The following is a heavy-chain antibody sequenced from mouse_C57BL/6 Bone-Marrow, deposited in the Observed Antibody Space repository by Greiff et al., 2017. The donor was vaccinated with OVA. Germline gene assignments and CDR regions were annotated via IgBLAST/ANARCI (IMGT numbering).Heavy chain of an antibody. D-gene: IGHD4-1*01. CDR3: SRNWGGVYYFDY. J-gene: IGHJ2*01. Sequence: QVQLQQSGPELVKPGASVKISCKASGYTFTDYYINWVKQRHGQGLEWIGWIYPGSGNTKYNETFKGKATLNVDTSSSTAYMQLSNLNTEDSAVYFSSRNWGGVYYFDYWGQGTTLTVSS. CDR1: GYTFTDYY. V-gene: IGHV1-84*01. CDR2: IYPGSGNT.